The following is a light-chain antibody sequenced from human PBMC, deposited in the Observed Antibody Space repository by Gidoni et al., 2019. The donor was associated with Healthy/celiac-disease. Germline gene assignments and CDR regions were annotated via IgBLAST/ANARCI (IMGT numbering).Light chain of an antibody. CDR3: QQYNSYPFT. CDR1: QSISSW. J-gene: IGKJ3*01. V-gene: IGKV1-5*01. CDR2: DAS. Sequence: DIQMTQSPSTLSASVGDRVTITCRARQSISSWLAWYQQKPGKAPKLLIYDASSLESGVPSRFSGSGSGTEFTLTISSLQPDDFATYYCQQYNSYPFTFXPXTKVDIK.